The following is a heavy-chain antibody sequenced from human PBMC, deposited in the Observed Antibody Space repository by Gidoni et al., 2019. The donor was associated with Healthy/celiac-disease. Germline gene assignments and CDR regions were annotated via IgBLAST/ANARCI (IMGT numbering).Heavy chain of an antibody. D-gene: IGHD6-19*01. J-gene: IGHJ5*02. V-gene: IGHV1-18*01. Sequence: QVQLVQSGAEVKKPGASVKVSCKASGYTFTSYGISWVRQAPGQGLEWMGWISAYNGNTNYAQKLQGRVTMTTVTSTSTAYMELRSLRSDDTAVYYCARVYSSGWYTGNWFDPWGQGTLVTVSS. CDR2: ISAYNGNT. CDR3: ARVYSSGWYTGNWFDP. CDR1: GYTFTSYG.